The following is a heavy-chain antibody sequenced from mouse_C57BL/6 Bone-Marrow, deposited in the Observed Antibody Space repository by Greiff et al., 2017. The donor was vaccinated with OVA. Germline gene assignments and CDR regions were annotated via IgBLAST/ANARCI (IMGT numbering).Heavy chain of an antibody. J-gene: IGHJ2*01. CDR2: IYPRSGNT. D-gene: IGHD1-1*01. V-gene: IGHV1-81*01. Sequence: VQLVESGAELARPGASVKLSCKASGYTFTSYGISWVKQRTGQGLEWIGEIYPRSGNTYYNEKFKGKATLTADKSSSTAYMELRSLTSEDSAVYFCARGYGSSYGYWGQGTTLTVSS. CDR3: ARGYGSSYGY. CDR1: GYTFTSYG.